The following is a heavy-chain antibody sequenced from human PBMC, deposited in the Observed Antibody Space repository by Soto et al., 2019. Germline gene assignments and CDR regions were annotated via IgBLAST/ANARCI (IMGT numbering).Heavy chain of an antibody. Sequence: GGSLRLSCAASGFTFSDHYMDWVRQAPGKGLEWVGRSTNKLNSYSTQYATSVRGRFTISRDESRNSLNLEMKSLEIEDTAMYYCVRGYNGFDRWGQGTLVTVSS. J-gene: IGHJ4*02. CDR2: STNKLNSYST. CDR3: VRGYNGFDR. CDR1: GFTFSDHY. V-gene: IGHV3-72*01. D-gene: IGHD2-2*02.